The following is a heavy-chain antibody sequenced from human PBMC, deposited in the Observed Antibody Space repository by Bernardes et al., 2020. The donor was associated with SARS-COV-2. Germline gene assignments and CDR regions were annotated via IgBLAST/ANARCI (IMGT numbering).Heavy chain of an antibody. CDR1: GYSFTSYW. J-gene: IGHJ2*01. Sequence: GGSRKISCKGAGYSFTSYWIGWVRHMPGKGLEWMGIIYPGDSDTRYSPSFQGQVTISADKSISTAYLQWSSLKASDTAMYYCAREGGNLYWYFDLWGRGTLVTVSS. V-gene: IGHV5-51*01. D-gene: IGHD2-15*01. CDR2: IYPGDSDT. CDR3: AREGGNLYWYFDL.